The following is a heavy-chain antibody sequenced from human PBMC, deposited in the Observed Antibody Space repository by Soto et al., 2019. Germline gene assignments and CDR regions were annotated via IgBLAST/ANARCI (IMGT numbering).Heavy chain of an antibody. Sequence: SETLSLTCSVSGGSINSGRSSWNWIRQPPGKGLEWIGYIFHGGSTYYNPSLRSRVTISVDRSRTQFSLKMSSVTAADTAVYYCARGRVVVPAAVMFNCLDPWGQGALVTVSS. CDR3: ARGRVVVPAAVMFNCLDP. D-gene: IGHD2-2*01. J-gene: IGHJ5*02. CDR2: IFHGGST. CDR1: GGSINSGRSS. V-gene: IGHV4-30-2*01.